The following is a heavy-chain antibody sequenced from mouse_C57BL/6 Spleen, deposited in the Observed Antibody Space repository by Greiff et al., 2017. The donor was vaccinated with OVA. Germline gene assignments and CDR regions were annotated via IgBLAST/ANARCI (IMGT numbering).Heavy chain of an antibody. D-gene: IGHD2-5*01. V-gene: IGHV1-55*01. CDR2: IYPGSGST. CDR1: GYTFTSYW. Sequence: QVQLKQPGAELVKPGASVKMSCKASGYTFTSYWITWVKQRPGQGLEWIGDIYPGSGSTNYNEKFKSKATLTVDTSSSTAYMQLSSLTSEDSAVYYCAREGYYSNFTAYWGQGTLVTVSA. J-gene: IGHJ3*01. CDR3: AREGYYSNFTAY.